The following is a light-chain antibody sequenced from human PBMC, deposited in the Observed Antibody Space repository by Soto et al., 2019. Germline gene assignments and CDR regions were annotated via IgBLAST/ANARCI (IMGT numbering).Light chain of an antibody. Sequence: DIQMTQSPSSLSASVGDRVTITCRASQGISNYLAWYQQKPGKVPKLLIYAAITLQSGVPSRFSGSGSGTDFTLTTSSLQPEDVATYNCHKYISAPFTFGPGPSVAT. V-gene: IGKV1-27*01. CDR2: AAI. CDR1: QGISNY. J-gene: IGKJ3*01. CDR3: HKYISAPFT.